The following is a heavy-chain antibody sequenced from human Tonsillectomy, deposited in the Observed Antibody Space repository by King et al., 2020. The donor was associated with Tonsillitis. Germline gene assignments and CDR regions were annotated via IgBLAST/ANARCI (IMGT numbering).Heavy chain of an antibody. D-gene: IGHD2-21*01. J-gene: IGHJ4*02. Sequence: VQLVESGGGVVQPGRSLRLSCAASGFTFSTYGMYWVRQAPGKGLEWVAVILFDGSKKYYADSVKGRFTISRDNSKSTLYLQMNSLRAEDTAVYYCAKDLFGATETDYWGQGTLVTVSS. CDR1: GFTFSTYG. CDR3: AKDLFGATETDY. V-gene: IGHV3-30*18. CDR2: ILFDGSKK.